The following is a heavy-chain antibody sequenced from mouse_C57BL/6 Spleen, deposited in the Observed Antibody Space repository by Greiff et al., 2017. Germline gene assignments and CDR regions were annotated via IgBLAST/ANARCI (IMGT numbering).Heavy chain of an antibody. CDR1: GFSLTSYG. J-gene: IGHJ1*03. Sequence: QVQLQQSGPGLVQPSQSQSITCTVSGFSLTSYGVHWVRQSPGKGLEWLGVLWSGGSTDYNAAFISRLSISKDNSKSQVFFKMNNRQADDTAIYYCARVLYYDYDGYFDVWGTGTTVTVSS. CDR2: LWSGGST. V-gene: IGHV2-2*01. CDR3: ARVLYYDYDGYFDV. D-gene: IGHD2-4*01.